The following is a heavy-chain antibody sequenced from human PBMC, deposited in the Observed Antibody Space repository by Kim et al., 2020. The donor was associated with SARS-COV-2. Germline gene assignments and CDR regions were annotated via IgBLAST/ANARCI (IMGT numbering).Heavy chain of an antibody. J-gene: IGHJ4*02. Sequence: KHYLDEVKSQFTISGANAKNLLYLQMNSLRTEDTAIYYCAALDSVQVPGGIWGQGTLVTVSS. CDR3: AALDSVQVPGGI. V-gene: IGHV3-7*01. D-gene: IGHD3-10*01. CDR2: K.